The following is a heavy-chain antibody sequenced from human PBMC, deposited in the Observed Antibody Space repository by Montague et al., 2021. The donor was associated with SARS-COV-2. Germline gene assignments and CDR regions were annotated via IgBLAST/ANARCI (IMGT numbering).Heavy chain of an antibody. CDR2: IHHSGSN. V-gene: IGHV4-59*01. D-gene: IGHD5-24*01. CDR3: ARALPRSVPFNYYFDY. Sequence: SETLSLTCTVSGGSFSGYYWSWIRQPPGKGLEWIGDIHHSGSNNXXPSLQSRITIPVNTSKNQSSLKLSSVTAADTAVYYCARALPRSVPFNYYFDYWGQGTLVTVSS. CDR1: GGSFSGYY. J-gene: IGHJ4*02.